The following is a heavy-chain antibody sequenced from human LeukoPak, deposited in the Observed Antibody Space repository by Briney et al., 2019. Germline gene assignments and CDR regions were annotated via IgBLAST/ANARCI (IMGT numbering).Heavy chain of an antibody. CDR1: GGSISSGDYY. J-gene: IGHJ5*02. CDR3: ARAAYDSSGGGWFDP. V-gene: IGHV4-30-4*01. D-gene: IGHD3-22*01. Sequence: SQTLSLTCTVSGGSISSGDYYWSWIRQPPGKGLEWIGYIYYSGSTYYNPSLKSRVTISVDTSKNQFSLKLSSVTAADTAVYYCARAAYDSSGGGWFDPWGQGTLVTVSS. CDR2: IYYSGST.